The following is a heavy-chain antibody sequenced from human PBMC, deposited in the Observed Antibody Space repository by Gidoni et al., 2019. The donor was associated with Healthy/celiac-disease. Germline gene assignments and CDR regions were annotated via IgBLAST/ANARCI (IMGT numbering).Heavy chain of an antibody. J-gene: IGHJ5*02. CDR2: IITIFGTA. V-gene: IGHV1-69*01. CDR3: ARARSIVVVTAWFDP. Sequence: QVQLVQSGAAVKKPGSSVKVSCKASGGPFSSYALSWVRQAPGQGLEWMGGIITIFGTANYAQKCQGRVTITADESTSTAYMELSSLRSEDTAVYYCARARSIVVVTAWFDPWGQGTLVTVSS. D-gene: IGHD2-21*02. CDR1: GGPFSSYA.